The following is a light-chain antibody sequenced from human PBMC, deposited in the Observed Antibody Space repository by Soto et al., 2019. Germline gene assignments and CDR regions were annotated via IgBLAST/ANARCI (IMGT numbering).Light chain of an antibody. Sequence: QAVVTQEPSLTVSPGGTVALTCALTTGAVTSDYYPNWFQRKPGQALRTLIYRTSNKHSWTPARFSGSLLGGKAALTLSGVQPEDEADYYCVLLYGGAWVFGGGTKLTVL. V-gene: IGLV7-43*01. CDR1: TGAVTSDYY. J-gene: IGLJ3*02. CDR3: VLLYGGAWV. CDR2: RTS.